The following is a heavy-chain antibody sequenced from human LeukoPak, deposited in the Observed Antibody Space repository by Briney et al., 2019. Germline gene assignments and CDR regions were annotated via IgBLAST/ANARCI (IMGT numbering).Heavy chain of an antibody. V-gene: IGHV3-33*01. CDR2: IWYDGNKK. CDR1: GFIFSTYG. J-gene: IGHJ4*02. D-gene: IGHD4-23*01. Sequence: PGRSLRLSCAAPGFIFSTYGMHWVRQAPGKGLEWVAVIWYDGNKKYYTDSVKGRFTISRDNPKNTVYLQMNSPRAEDTAVYYCARASGGFDYWGQGTLVTVSS. CDR3: ARASGGFDY.